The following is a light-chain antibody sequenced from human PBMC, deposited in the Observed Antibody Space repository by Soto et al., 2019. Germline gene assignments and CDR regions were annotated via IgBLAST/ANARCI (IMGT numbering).Light chain of an antibody. CDR3: SSYTSSSTPWVV. CDR1: SSDVGGYNY. CDR2: DVS. V-gene: IGLV2-14*01. J-gene: IGLJ2*01. Sequence: QSALTQPASVSGSPGQSITISCTGTSSDVGGYNYVSWYQQHPGKAPKLMIYDVSNRPSGVSNRFSGSKSGNTASLTISGLQAEDEADYYCSSYTSSSTPWVVFVGGTKLTVL.